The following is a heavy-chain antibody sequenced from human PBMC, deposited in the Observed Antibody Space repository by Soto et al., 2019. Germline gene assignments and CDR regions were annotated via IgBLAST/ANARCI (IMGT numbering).Heavy chain of an antibody. CDR2: ISWNSGSI. V-gene: IGHV3-9*01. CDR1: GFTFHNCA. Sequence: DVQLVESGGGLVQPGRSLRLSCAASGFTFHNCAMHWVRQAPGKGLEWVSGISWNSGSIAYADSVKGRFTISRDNAKNSLYLQMNSLRVEDTALYYCTKVKFIDYVAINSIWYFDLWGRGTLVTVSS. J-gene: IGHJ2*01. D-gene: IGHD4-17*01. CDR3: TKVKFIDYVAINSIWYFDL.